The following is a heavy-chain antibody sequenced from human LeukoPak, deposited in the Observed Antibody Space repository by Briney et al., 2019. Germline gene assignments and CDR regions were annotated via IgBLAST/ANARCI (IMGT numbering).Heavy chain of an antibody. CDR3: AKASSYGSMSYDFDS. D-gene: IGHD3-10*01. CDR1: GFTFSSYE. Sequence: GGSLRLSCAASGFTFSSYEMNWVRQAPGKGLEWVSYISSRAATIYYADSVRGRFTISRDNAKNSLYLQMNSLRAEDTAVYYCAKASSYGSMSYDFDSWGQGTLVTVSS. J-gene: IGHJ4*02. CDR2: ISSRAATI. V-gene: IGHV3-48*03.